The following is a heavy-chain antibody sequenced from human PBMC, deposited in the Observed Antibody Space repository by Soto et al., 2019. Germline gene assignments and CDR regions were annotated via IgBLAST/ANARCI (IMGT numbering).Heavy chain of an antibody. D-gene: IGHD3-16*01. Sequence: WVRQAPGKGLEYVSAISSNGGSTYYADSVKGRVTISRDNSKNTLYLQMGSLRAEDMAVYYCARGRRGRWLQAGYFDYWGQGTLVTVSS. J-gene: IGHJ4*02. CDR2: ISSNGGST. V-gene: IGHV3-64*02. CDR3: ARGRRGRWLQAGYFDY.